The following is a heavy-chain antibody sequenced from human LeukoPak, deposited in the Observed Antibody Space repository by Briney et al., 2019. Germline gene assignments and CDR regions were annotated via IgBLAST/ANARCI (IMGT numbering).Heavy chain of an antibody. CDR2: IYYSGST. CDR1: GGSISSYY. Sequence: SETLSLTCTVSGGSISSYYWCWIRQPPGKGLEWIGYIYYSGSTNYNPSLKSRVTISVDTSKNQFSLKLSSVTAADTAVYYCARVSSGFVVAATGWFDYWGQGTLVTVSS. D-gene: IGHD2-15*01. J-gene: IGHJ4*02. V-gene: IGHV4-59*01. CDR3: ARVSSGFVVAATGWFDY.